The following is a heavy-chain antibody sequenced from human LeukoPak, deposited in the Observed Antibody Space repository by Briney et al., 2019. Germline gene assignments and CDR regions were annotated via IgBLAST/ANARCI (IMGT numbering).Heavy chain of an antibody. Sequence: SGTLSLTCAVSGGSLSSSNWWSWIRQLPGKGLEWIGEIYHSGSTNYNPSLKSRVTISVDKSKNQFSLKLSSVTAADTAVYYCARDGSGAGGSGILGMDVWGKGTTVTVSS. J-gene: IGHJ6*04. V-gene: IGHV4-4*02. CDR3: ARDGSGAGGSGILGMDV. D-gene: IGHD3-10*01. CDR2: IYHSGST. CDR1: GGSLSSSNW.